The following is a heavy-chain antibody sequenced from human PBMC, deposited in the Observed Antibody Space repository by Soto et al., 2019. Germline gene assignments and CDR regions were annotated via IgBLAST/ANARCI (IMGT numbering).Heavy chain of an antibody. Sequence: SETLSLTCAVYGGSFSGYFCSWIRQPPGKGLEWIGDINHGGNTIYNPSLKSRVTISIDTSKKQFSLRLNSVTAADTAVYYCARGLDYRVYQSGMDLWGQGTTVTVSS. J-gene: IGHJ6*02. V-gene: IGHV4-34*01. D-gene: IGHD4-4*01. CDR2: INHGGNT. CDR3: ARGLDYRVYQSGMDL. CDR1: GGSFSGYF.